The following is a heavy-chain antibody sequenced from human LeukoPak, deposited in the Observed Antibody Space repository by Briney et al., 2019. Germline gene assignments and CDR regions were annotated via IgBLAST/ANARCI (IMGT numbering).Heavy chain of an antibody. D-gene: IGHD5-18*01. CDR3: AKRRGIVTGYYFDY. J-gene: IGHJ4*02. V-gene: IGHV3-23*01. CDR1: GFTFSSYA. CDR2: ISGSGGST. Sequence: GGSLRLSCAASGFTFSSYAMSWVRQAPGNGLEWVSAISGSGGSTYYADSVKGRFTISRDNSKNTLYLQMNSLRAEDTAVYYCAKRRGIVTGYYFDYWGQGTLVTVSS.